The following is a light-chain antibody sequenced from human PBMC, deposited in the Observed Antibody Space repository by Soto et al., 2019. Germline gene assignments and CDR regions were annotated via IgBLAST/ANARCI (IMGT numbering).Light chain of an antibody. V-gene: IGLV1-47*01. J-gene: IGLJ2*01. Sequence: QSVLTQPPSASGTPGQRVTISCSGSRSNIGSNYVYWYQQLPGTAPKLLIYKNNQRPSGVPDRFSGSKSGTSASLAISGLRSEDEADYYCAAWDDNLSVVFGGGTKVTVL. CDR2: KNN. CDR3: AAWDDNLSVV. CDR1: RSNIGSNY.